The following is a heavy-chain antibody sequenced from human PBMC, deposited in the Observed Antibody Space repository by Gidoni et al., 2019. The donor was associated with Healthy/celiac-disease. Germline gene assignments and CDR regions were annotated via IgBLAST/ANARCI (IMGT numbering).Heavy chain of an antibody. CDR2: IDWDDDK. D-gene: IGHD3-22*01. Sequence: QVTLRESGPALVKPTQTLTLTCTFSGFSLSTSGMCVSWIRQPPGKALEWLARIDWDDDKYYSTSLKTRLTISKDTSKNQVVLTMTNMDPVDTATYYCARISTEYYYDSSGYSTFVFDYWGQGTLVTVSS. CDR1: GFSLSTSGMC. J-gene: IGHJ4*02. CDR3: ARISTEYYYDSSGYSTFVFDY. V-gene: IGHV2-70*15.